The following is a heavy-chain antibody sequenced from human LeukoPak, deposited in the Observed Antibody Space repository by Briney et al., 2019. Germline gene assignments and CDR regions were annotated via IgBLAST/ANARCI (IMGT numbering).Heavy chain of an antibody. CDR1: GGSFSGYY. J-gene: IGHJ4*02. Sequence: PSETLSLTCAFYGGSFSGYYWSWIRQPPGRGLDWIGEINHSGSTNYNPSLKSRVTISVDTSKNQFSLKLSSVTAADTAVYYCARYGSGNYFDYWGQGTLVTVSS. V-gene: IGHV4-34*01. CDR2: INHSGST. CDR3: ARYGSGNYFDY. D-gene: IGHD3-10*01.